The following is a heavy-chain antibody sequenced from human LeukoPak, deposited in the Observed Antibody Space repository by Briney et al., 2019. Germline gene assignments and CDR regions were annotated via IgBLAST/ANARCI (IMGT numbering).Heavy chain of an antibody. V-gene: IGHV3-30-3*01. CDR2: ISYDGSNK. Sequence: GGSLRLSCAAYGFTFSSYAMHWVRQAPGKGLEWVAVISYDGSNKYYADSVKGRFTISRDNAKNSLYLQMNSLRAEDTAVYYCARVRSGWYYFDYWGQGTLVTVSS. J-gene: IGHJ4*02. CDR1: GFTFSSYA. CDR3: ARVRSGWYYFDY. D-gene: IGHD6-19*01.